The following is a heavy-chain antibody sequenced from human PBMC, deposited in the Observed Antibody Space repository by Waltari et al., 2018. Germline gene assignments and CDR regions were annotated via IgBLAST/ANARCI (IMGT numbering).Heavy chain of an antibody. J-gene: IGHJ5*02. D-gene: IGHD2-15*01. CDR2: IYYSGST. CDR1: GGPLSSGGYY. CDR3: ARDPIAANWFDP. V-gene: IGHV4-31*03. Sequence: QVQLQESGPRPVKPSQTLSPTCTVSGGPLSSGGYYWSWIRQHPGKGLEWIGYIYYSGSTYYNPSLKSRVTISVDTSKNQFSLKLSSVTAADTAVYYCARDPIAANWFDPWGQGTLVTVSS.